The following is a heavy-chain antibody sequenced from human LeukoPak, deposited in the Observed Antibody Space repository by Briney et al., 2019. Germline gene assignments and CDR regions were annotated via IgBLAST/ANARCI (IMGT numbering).Heavy chain of an antibody. V-gene: IGHV1-2*02. J-gene: IGHJ4*02. CDR1: GYTFTGYY. CDR2: INPNSGGT. CDR3: ARSFCSNGVCYRGEFDY. Sequence: ASVKVSCKASGYTFTGYYMHWVRQAPGQGLEWMGWINPNSGGTNCAQKFQGRVTMTRDTSISTAYMELSRLRSDDTAVYYCARSFCSNGVCYRGEFDYWGQGTLVTVSS. D-gene: IGHD2-8*01.